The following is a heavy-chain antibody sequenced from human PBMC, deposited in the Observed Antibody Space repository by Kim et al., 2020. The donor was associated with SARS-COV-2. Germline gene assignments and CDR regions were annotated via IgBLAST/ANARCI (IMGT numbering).Heavy chain of an antibody. J-gene: IGHJ4*02. V-gene: IGHV4-34*01. CDR2: INHSGST. D-gene: IGHD2-2*01. CDR1: GGSFSGYY. CDR3: ARGPLRVVVPAARPLNYFDY. Sequence: SETLSLTCAVYGGSFSGYYWSWIRQPPGKGLEWIGEINHSGSTNYNPSLKSRVTISVDTSKNQFSLKLSSVTAADTAVYYCARGPLRVVVPAARPLNYFDYWGQGTLVTVSS.